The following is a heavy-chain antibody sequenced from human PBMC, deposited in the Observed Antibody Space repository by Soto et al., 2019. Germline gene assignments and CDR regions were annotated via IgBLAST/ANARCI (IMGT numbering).Heavy chain of an antibody. Sequence: SETLSLTCAVYGGSFSGYYWSWIRQPPGKGLEWIGEINHSGSTNYNPSLKSRVTISVDTSKNQFSLKLSSVTAADTAVYYCARGRPNDVWSGYSSNYYYMDVWGKGTTVTVSS. J-gene: IGHJ6*03. D-gene: IGHD3-3*01. CDR3: ARGRPNDVWSGYSSNYYYMDV. V-gene: IGHV4-34*01. CDR1: GGSFSGYY. CDR2: INHSGST.